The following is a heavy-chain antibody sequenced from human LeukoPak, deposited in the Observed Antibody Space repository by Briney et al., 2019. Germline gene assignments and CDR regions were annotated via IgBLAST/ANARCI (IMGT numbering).Heavy chain of an antibody. D-gene: IGHD1-26*01. Sequence: QTGGSLRLSCAASRFTFSSYGMHWVRQAPGKGLEWVAYIQYDGSNAQYADSVKGRFSISRDSSKNILYLQMNSLRAEDTAVYYCAKELRIVEMGSFASWGQGTLIIVSS. CDR1: RFTFSSYG. J-gene: IGHJ4*02. CDR3: AKELRIVEMGSFAS. CDR2: IQYDGSNA. V-gene: IGHV3-30*02.